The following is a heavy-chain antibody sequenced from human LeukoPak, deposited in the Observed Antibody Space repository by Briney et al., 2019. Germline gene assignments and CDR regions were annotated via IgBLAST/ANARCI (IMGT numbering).Heavy chain of an antibody. J-gene: IGHJ2*01. CDR3: ARDAPAGWYFDL. CDR2: IYHSGST. V-gene: IGHV4-4*02. CDR1: GGSISSSNW. Sequence: PSETLSLTYAVSGGSISSSNWWSWVRQPPGKGLEWIGEIYHSGSTNYNSSLKSRVTISVDKSKNQFSLKLSSVTAADTAVYYCARDAPAGWYFDLWGRGTLVTVSS.